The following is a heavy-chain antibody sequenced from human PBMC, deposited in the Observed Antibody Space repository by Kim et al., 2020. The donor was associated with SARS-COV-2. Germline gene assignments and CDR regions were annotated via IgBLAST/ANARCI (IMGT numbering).Heavy chain of an antibody. J-gene: IGHJ4*02. Sequence: SETLSLTCTVSGGSISNYYWNCIRQAPGKGLEWIGNVYSSASTNYNPSLKSRVTISVDTSKDQFSLKFNSVTAADTAVYYCAGGGGGLTDSWGPGTRATV. V-gene: IGHV4-4*08. D-gene: IGHD3-16*01. CDR2: VYSSAST. CDR3: AGGGGGLTDS. CDR1: GGSISNYY.